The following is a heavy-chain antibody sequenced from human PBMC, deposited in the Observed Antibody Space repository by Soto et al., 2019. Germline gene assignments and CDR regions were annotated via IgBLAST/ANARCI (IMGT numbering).Heavy chain of an antibody. CDR2: XXXXXXXX. J-gene: IGHJ4*02. D-gene: IGHD3-3*01. V-gene: IGHV3-23*01. CDR3: AKAAYYDFPRHSDY. Sequence: GGSLRLSCAASGFTFSSYAMSWVRQAPGKGLEWVSAXXXXXXXXYYADSVKGRFTISRDNSKNTLYLQMNSLRAEDTAVYYCAKAAYYDFPRHSDYWGQGTLVTVSS. CDR1: GFTFSSYA.